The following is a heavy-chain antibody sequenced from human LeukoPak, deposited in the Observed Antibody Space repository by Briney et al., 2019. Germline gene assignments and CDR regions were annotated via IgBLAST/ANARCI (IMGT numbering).Heavy chain of an antibody. CDR2: ISSDNRYI. V-gene: IGHV3-21*01. J-gene: IGHJ2*01. D-gene: IGHD3-22*01. CDR3: ARDRVRDYYDSSGYYPQQYFDL. Sequence: GGSLRLSCAASGFTFSNYNMNWVRQAPGKGLEWVSSISSDNRYIYYADSVRGRFTISRDNAKNSLYLQMSSLRAEDTAVYYCARDRVRDYYDSSGYYPQQYFDLWGRGTLATVSS. CDR1: GFTFSNYN.